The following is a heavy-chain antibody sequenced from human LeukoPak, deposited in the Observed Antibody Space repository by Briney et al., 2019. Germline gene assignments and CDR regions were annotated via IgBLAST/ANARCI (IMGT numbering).Heavy chain of an antibody. D-gene: IGHD1-26*01. J-gene: IGHJ3*01. V-gene: IGHV3-74*01. Sequence: GGSLRLSCAASGFTFSSYWMYWVRQAPGKGLVWVSRIYTDGSSTSYADSVKGRFTISRDNSKNTLYLQMNSLGADDTAVYYCAKAFQRGWERDAFAFWGQGTLVTVSS. CDR2: IYTDGSST. CDR3: AKAFQRGWERDAFAF. CDR1: GFTFSSYW.